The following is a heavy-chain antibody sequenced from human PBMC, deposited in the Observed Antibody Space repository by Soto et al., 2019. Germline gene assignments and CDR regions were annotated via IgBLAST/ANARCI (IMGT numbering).Heavy chain of an antibody. CDR2: ISTDNGDT. V-gene: IGHV1-18*01. J-gene: IGHJ5*02. CDR3: AREPYTDENWFDP. CDR1: GSTFFKYG. Sequence: ASVKVACQASGSTFFKYGVIWVRQAPGQGLEWMGRISTDNGDTQYVQKLQGRITFTRDKSVNIVYMEISSLRSEDTAVYYCAREPYTDENWFDPWGQGTLVTVSS. D-gene: IGHD1-1*01.